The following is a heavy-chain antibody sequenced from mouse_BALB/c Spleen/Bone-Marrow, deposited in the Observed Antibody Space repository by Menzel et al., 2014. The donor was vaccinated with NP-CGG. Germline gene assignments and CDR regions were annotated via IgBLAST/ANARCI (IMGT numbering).Heavy chain of an antibody. D-gene: IGHD2-3*01. J-gene: IGHJ2*01. CDR3: ARQGDGYYDY. V-gene: IGHV5-9-3*01. CDR2: IRSGGSYT. CDR1: GFTFSSYA. Sequence: EVKLVESGGGLVKSGGSLKLSCAASGFTFSSYAMSWVRQTPEKRLEWVATIRSGGSYTYYPDSVKGRFTISRDNAKSTLYLQMRSLRSEDTAMYYCARQGDGYYDYWGQGTTLTVSS.